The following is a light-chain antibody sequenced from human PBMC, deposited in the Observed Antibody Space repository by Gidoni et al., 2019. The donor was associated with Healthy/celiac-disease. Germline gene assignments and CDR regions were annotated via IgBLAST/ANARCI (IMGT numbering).Light chain of an antibody. V-gene: IGKV3-15*01. CDR2: CAS. Sequence: EIVMTQSPATLSVSPGERVTLSCRASQSVSSNLAWYQQKPGQAPRLLIYCASTRATGIPARFSGIWSGTEFTLTISSLQSEDFAVYYCQQYNNWPLTFGGGTKVEIK. CDR1: QSVSSN. J-gene: IGKJ4*01. CDR3: QQYNNWPLT.